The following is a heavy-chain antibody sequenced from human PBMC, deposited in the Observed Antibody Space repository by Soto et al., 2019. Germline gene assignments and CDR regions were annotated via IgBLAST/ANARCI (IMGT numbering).Heavy chain of an antibody. V-gene: IGHV3-9*01. Sequence: PGGSLRLSCAASGFTFDDYAMHWVRQAPGKGLEWVSGISWNSGSIGYADSVKGRFTISRDNAKNSLYLQMNSLRAEDTALYYCAKEVSTGFVVVPAANWGQGTLVTVSS. CDR1: GFTFDDYA. D-gene: IGHD2-2*01. J-gene: IGHJ4*02. CDR2: ISWNSGSI. CDR3: AKEVSTGFVVVPAAN.